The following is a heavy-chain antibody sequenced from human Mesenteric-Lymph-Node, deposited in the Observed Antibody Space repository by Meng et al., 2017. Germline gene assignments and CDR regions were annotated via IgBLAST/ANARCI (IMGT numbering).Heavy chain of an antibody. D-gene: IGHD2-15*01. CDR3: ARERSSSGEDH. J-gene: IGHJ4*02. CDR1: SLTLSSYP. Sequence: GAGSTKPGASVKVSGKASSLTLSSYPVHWGRQPPGQRLEWMGWINAGNGDTRYPQRFQDRVSLTRDTSATTVYMDLSSLTSEDTAIYYCARERSSSGEDHWGQGTLVTVSS. CDR2: INAGNGDT. V-gene: IGHV1-3*01.